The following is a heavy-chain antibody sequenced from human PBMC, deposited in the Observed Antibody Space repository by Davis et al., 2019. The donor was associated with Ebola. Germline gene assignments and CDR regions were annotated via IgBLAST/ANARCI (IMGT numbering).Heavy chain of an antibody. Sequence: PSETLSLTCTVSGGSISSSSYYWGWIRQPPGKGLEWIGSIYYSGSTYYNPSLKSRVTISVDTSKNQFSLKLSSVTAADTAVYYCARGPTISIGYSGYEFDYWGQGTLVTVSS. CDR2: IYYSGST. V-gene: IGHV4-39*07. CDR3: ARGPTISIGYSGYEFDY. CDR1: GGSISSSSYY. D-gene: IGHD5-12*01. J-gene: IGHJ4*02.